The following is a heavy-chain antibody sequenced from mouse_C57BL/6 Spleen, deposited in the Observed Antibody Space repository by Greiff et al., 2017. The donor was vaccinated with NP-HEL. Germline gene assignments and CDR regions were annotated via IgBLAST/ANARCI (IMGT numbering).Heavy chain of an antibody. Sequence: DVKLVESGGGLVKPGGSLKLSCAASGFTFSSYAMSWVRQTPEKRLEWVATISDGGSYTYYPDNVKGRFTISRDNATNNLYLQMSHLKSEDTAMYYCARGLIPGFAYWGQGTLVTVSA. CDR1: GFTFSSYA. V-gene: IGHV5-4*03. CDR3: ARGLIPGFAY. CDR2: ISDGGSYT. J-gene: IGHJ3*01.